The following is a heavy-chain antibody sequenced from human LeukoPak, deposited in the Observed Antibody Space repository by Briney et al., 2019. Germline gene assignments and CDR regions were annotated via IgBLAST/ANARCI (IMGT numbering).Heavy chain of an antibody. Sequence: PSETLSLTCTVFGDSISSGTYYWSWIRQPAGKGLEWIGRIYTSGNTNYNPSLKSRVTMSVDTSKNQFSLKLSSVTAADTAVYYCARDFNGSYYTYSLHYWGRGTLDTVSS. CDR1: GDSISSGTYY. D-gene: IGHD1-26*01. V-gene: IGHV4-61*02. CDR3: ARDFNGSYYTYSLHY. CDR2: IYTSGNT. J-gene: IGHJ4*02.